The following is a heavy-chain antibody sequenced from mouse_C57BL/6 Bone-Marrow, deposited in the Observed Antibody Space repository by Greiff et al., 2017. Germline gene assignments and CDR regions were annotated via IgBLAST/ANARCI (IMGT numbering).Heavy chain of an antibody. Sequence: VQLQQSGAELVKPGASVKLSCKASGYTFPSYWMQWVKQRPGQGLEWIGEIDPSDSYTNYNQKFKGKATLTVDTSSSTAYMQLSSLTSEDSAVYYGARSDDYDGFAYWGQGTLVTVSA. CDR2: IDPSDSYT. V-gene: IGHV1-50*01. CDR1: GYTFPSYW. J-gene: IGHJ3*01. D-gene: IGHD2-4*01. CDR3: ARSDDYDGFAY.